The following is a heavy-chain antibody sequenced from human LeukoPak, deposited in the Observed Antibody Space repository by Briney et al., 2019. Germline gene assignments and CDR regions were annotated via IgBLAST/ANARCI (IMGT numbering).Heavy chain of an antibody. CDR3: ARARGNTYGYFEY. V-gene: IGHV3-74*01. D-gene: IGHD5-18*01. J-gene: IGHJ4*02. Sequence: GGSLRLSCAASGLTLSGYWMHWVRQPPGKGLVWVSRINGDASSTSYADSVKGRLTISRDNAKSTLDLQMNSLRVEETAVYYCARARGNTYGYFEYWGQGTLVTVSS. CDR1: GLTLSGYW. CDR2: INGDASST.